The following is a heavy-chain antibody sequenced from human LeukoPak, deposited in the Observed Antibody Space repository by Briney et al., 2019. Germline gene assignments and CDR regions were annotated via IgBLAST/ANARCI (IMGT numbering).Heavy chain of an antibody. CDR2: ISYDGNEK. CDR1: GFTFSSYA. CDR3: ARHRIAAAVAFYFDS. Sequence: GGSLRLSCAASGFTFSSYAMNWVRQAPGKGLEWVALISYDGNEKYYADSVQGRFTISRDNSMNTLNLHMNSLKSEDTAIYYCARHRIAAAVAFYFDSWGQGALVAVSS. D-gene: IGHD6-13*01. J-gene: IGHJ4*02. V-gene: IGHV3-30-3*01.